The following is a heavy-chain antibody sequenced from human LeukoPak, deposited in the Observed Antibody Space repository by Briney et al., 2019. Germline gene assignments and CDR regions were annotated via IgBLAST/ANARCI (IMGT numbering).Heavy chain of an antibody. Sequence: GGSLRLSCAASGFTFSSYAMHWVRQAPGKGLEWVAVISYDGSNKYYADSVKGRFTISRDNSKNTLYLQMNSLRAEDTAVYYCARARLEAAAGTGDAFDIWGQGTMVTVSS. CDR2: ISYDGSNK. CDR3: ARARLEAAAGTGDAFDI. CDR1: GFTFSSYA. D-gene: IGHD6-13*01. V-gene: IGHV3-30-3*01. J-gene: IGHJ3*02.